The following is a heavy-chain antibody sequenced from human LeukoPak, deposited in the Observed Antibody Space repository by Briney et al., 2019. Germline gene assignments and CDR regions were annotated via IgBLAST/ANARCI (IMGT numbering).Heavy chain of an antibody. CDR2: IIPIFGTA. J-gene: IGHJ1*01. CDR1: GGTFSSYA. D-gene: IGHD3-22*01. Sequence: SVKVSCKASGGTFSSYAISWVRQAPGQGLEWMGGIIPIFGTANYAQKFQGRVTITTDESTSTAYMELSSLRSEDTAAYYCASGASNYYDSSGYEYFQHWGQGTLVTVSS. V-gene: IGHV1-69*05. CDR3: ASGASNYYDSSGYEYFQH.